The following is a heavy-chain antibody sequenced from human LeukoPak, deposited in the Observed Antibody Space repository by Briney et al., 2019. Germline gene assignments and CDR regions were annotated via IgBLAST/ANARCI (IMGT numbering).Heavy chain of an antibody. Sequence: GGSLRLSCAAFGLTVSSNYMSWVRQAPGKGLEWVSSISSSSTYIYYADSVKGRFTISRDNAKNSLDLQMDSLRVEDTAVYYCAREGYSGYGLDYWGQGTLVTVSS. V-gene: IGHV3-21*01. D-gene: IGHD5-12*01. J-gene: IGHJ4*02. CDR1: GLTVSSNY. CDR2: ISSSSTYI. CDR3: AREGYSGYGLDY.